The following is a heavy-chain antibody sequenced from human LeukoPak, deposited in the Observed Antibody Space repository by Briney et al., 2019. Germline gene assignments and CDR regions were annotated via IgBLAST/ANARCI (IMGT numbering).Heavy chain of an antibody. V-gene: IGHV3-7*01. CDR3: ASKGYMDV. CDR2: IKQDGSEK. Sequence: GGSLRLSCAASGLTFSGYWMSWVRQAPGKGLEWVANIKQDGSEKYYVDSVKGRFTISRDNAKNSLYLQMNSLRAEDTAVYYCASKGYMDVWGKGTTVIVSS. J-gene: IGHJ6*03. CDR1: GLTFSGYW.